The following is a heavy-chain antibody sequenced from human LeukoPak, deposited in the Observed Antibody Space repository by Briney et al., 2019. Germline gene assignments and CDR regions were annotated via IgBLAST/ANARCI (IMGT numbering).Heavy chain of an antibody. J-gene: IGHJ4*02. CDR2: ISGSGGST. V-gene: IGHV3-23*01. CDR3: VSPKYSSAWFFDY. CDR1: VFTFSSYA. D-gene: IGHD6-19*01. Sequence: GGSLRLSCAASVFTFSSYAMSWVRQAPGRGLEWVSAISGSGGSTYYADSVKGRFTISRGNSKNTLYLQMNSLRAEDTAVYYCVSPKYSSAWFFDYWGQGTLVTVSS.